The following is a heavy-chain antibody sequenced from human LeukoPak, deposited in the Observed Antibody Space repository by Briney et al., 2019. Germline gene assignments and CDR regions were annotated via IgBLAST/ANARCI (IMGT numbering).Heavy chain of an antibody. Sequence: PGGSLRLSCAASGFTFSSYAMHWVRQAPGKGLEWVAGTSYDGSNNYYADSAKSRFIISRDNSKNTLYLQLNSPRAEDTAVYYCARDRFLEWGNWFAPWGQGTLVTVSS. V-gene: IGHV3-30-3*01. CDR2: TSYDGSNN. CDR1: GFTFSSYA. D-gene: IGHD3-3*01. CDR3: ARDRFLEWGNWFAP. J-gene: IGHJ5*02.